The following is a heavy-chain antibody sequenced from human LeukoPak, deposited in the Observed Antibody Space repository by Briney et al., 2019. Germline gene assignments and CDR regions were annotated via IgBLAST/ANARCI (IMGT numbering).Heavy chain of an antibody. D-gene: IGHD3-22*01. CDR2: INPSGGST. CDR3: ARSSGPQDYYDSSGSHPWFDP. Sequence: GASVKVSCKASGYTFTSYYMHWVRQAPGQGPEWMGIINPSGGSTSYAQKFQGRVTMTRDTSTSTVYMELSSLRSEDTAVYYCARSSGPQDYYDSSGSHPWFDPWGQGTLVTVSS. CDR1: GYTFTSYY. J-gene: IGHJ5*02. V-gene: IGHV1-46*01.